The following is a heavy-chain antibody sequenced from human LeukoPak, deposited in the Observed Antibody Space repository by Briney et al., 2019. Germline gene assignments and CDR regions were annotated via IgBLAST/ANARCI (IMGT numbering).Heavy chain of an antibody. Sequence: GGSLRLSCAASGFTLSSAGMHWVRQTPGKGLEWVAVIPYHRREKHYADSVRGRFTISRDSSKNTVHLQMNSLRVEDSALYYCVKEQSSGWYREADYWGQGTLVTVSS. D-gene: IGHD6-19*01. CDR1: GFTLSSAG. J-gene: IGHJ4*02. CDR2: IPYHRREK. V-gene: IGHV3-30*18. CDR3: VKEQSSGWYREADY.